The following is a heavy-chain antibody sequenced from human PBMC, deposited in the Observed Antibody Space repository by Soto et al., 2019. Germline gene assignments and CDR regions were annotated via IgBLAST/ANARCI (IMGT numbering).Heavy chain of an antibody. V-gene: IGHV4-4*07. CDR3: ARASSSLVYFDY. D-gene: IGHD6-6*01. CDR1: GGSITDYS. Sequence: SETLSLTCTVSGGSITDYSWVWIRQPAGKGLEWIGRIFSSGSTNYNPSLKGRITMSLDTSKDQFSLKLSSVTAADTAVYYCARASSSLVYFDYWGQGTLVTVSS. CDR2: IFSSGST. J-gene: IGHJ4*02.